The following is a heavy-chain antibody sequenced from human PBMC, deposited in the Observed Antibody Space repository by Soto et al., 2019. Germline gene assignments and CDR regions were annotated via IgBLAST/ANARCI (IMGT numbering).Heavy chain of an antibody. CDR2: ISYDRSNK. Sequence: QVQLVESGGGVVQPGRSLRLSCAASGFTFSSYAMHWVRQAPGKGLEWVAVISYDRSNKYYADSVKGRFTISRDNSKNTLYLQMNSLRAEDTAVYYCAREGGDYGDVDYWGQGTLVTVSS. CDR3: AREGGDYGDVDY. CDR1: GFTFSSYA. D-gene: IGHD4-17*01. V-gene: IGHV3-30-3*01. J-gene: IGHJ4*02.